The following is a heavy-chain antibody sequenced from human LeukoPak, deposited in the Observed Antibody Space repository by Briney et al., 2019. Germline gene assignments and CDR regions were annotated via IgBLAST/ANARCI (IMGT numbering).Heavy chain of an antibody. J-gene: IGHJ4*02. V-gene: IGHV1-2*02. D-gene: IGHD3-9*01. CDR3: ARWGGDILTGYSPFDY. Sequence: ASVKVSCKASGYTFTGYYMHWVRQAPGQGHEWMGWINPNSGGTNYAQKFQGRVTMTRDTSIRTGYMELSRLRYDGTAVYYGARWGGDILTGYSPFDYWGQRTLVTVSS. CDR1: GYTFTGYY. CDR2: INPNSGGT.